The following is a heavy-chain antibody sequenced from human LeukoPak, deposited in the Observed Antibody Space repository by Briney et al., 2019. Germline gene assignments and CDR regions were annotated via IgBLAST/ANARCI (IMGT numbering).Heavy chain of an antibody. D-gene: IGHD3-9*01. CDR2: ISAYNGNT. CDR3: ARDGYYDILTGYYPHWFDP. Sequence: GASVKVSCKASGYTFTSYGISWVRQAPGQGLEWMGWISAYNGNTNYAQKLQGRVTMTTDTSTSTAYMELRSLRSDDTALYYCARDGYYDILTGYYPHWFDPWGQGTLVTVSS. J-gene: IGHJ5*02. V-gene: IGHV1-18*01. CDR1: GYTFTSYG.